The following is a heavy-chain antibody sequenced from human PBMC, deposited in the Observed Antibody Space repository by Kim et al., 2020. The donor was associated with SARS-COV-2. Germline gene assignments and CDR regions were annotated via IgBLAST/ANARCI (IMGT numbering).Heavy chain of an antibody. Sequence: GGSLRLSCAASGFTFSSYGMHWVRQAPGKGLEWVAVISYDGSNKYYADSVKGRFTISRDNSKNTLYLQMNSLRAEDTAVYYCARDGIRKYYYGSGSGWYYGMDVWGQGTTVTVSS. CDR1: GFTFSSYG. J-gene: IGHJ6*02. CDR3: ARDGIRKYYYGSGSGWYYGMDV. CDR2: ISYDGSNK. V-gene: IGHV3-33*05. D-gene: IGHD3-10*01.